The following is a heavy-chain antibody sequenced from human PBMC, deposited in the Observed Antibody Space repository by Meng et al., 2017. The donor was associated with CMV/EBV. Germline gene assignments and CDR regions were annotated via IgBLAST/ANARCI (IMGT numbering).Heavy chain of an antibody. CDR1: GFTFSSYS. J-gene: IGHJ6*02. D-gene: IGHD4-11*01. CDR2: ISSSSSYI. Sequence: GESLKISYAASGFTFSSYSMNWVRQAPGKGLEWVSSISSSSSYIYYADSVKGRFTISRDNAKNSLYLQMNSLRAEDTAVYYCARVGYSNYEPLYYYYGMDVWGQGTTVTVSS. V-gene: IGHV3-21*01. CDR3: ARVGYSNYEPLYYYYGMDV.